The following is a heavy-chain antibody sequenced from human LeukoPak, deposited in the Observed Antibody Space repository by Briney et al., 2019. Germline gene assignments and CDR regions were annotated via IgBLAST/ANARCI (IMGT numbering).Heavy chain of an antibody. D-gene: IGHD5-12*01. CDR2: IFPSGGEI. V-gene: IGHV3-23*01. CDR3: AREATGDYYYYYMDV. Sequence: GGSLRLSCAASGFTFSTFAMVWVRQPPGKGLEWVSSIFPSGGEIHYADSVRGRFTISRDNSKSTLYLQMNSLRAEDTALYYCAREATGDYYYYYMDVWGKGTTVTVSS. J-gene: IGHJ6*03. CDR1: GFTFSTFA.